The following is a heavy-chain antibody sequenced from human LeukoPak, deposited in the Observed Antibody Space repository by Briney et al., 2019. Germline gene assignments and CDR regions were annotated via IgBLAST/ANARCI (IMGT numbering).Heavy chain of an antibody. CDR2: IYYSGST. CDR1: GGSISSYY. CDR3: ARLYYDSSRYADY. D-gene: IGHD3-22*01. J-gene: IGHJ4*02. Sequence: PSETLSLTCTVSGGSISSYYWSWIRQPPGKGLEWIGYIYYSGSTNYNPSLKSRVTISVDTSKNQFSLKLSSVTAADTAVYYCARLYYDSSRYADYWGQGTLVTVSS. V-gene: IGHV4-59*01.